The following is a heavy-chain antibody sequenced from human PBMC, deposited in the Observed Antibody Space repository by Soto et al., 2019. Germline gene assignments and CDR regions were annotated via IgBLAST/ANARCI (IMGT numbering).Heavy chain of an antibody. Sequence: SVKVSCKASGGTFSSYAISWVRQAPGQGLEWMGGIIPIFGTANYAQKFQGRVTITADESTSTAYMELSSLRSEDTAVYYCALYSLSSYGMDVWGQGTLVTVSS. V-gene: IGHV1-69*13. J-gene: IGHJ6*02. CDR1: GGTFSSYA. D-gene: IGHD3-16*01. CDR3: ALYSLSSYGMDV. CDR2: IIPIFGTA.